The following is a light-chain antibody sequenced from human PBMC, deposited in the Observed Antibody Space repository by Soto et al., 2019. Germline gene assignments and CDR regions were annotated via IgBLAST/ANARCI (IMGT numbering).Light chain of an antibody. CDR3: QQYGSSPTT. CDR1: QSVSSSY. Sequence: EIVLTQSPGTLSLSPGERATLSCRASQSVSSSYFAWYQQKPGQAPRLLIYGASSRATGIPDRFSGSGSGTDVSLTISRLEPEDFAVYYCQQYGSSPTTFGQGTKVEIK. J-gene: IGKJ1*01. V-gene: IGKV3-20*01. CDR2: GAS.